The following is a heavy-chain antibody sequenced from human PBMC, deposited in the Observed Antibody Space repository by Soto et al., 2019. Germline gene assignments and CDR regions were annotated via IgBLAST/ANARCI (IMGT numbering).Heavy chain of an antibody. J-gene: IGHJ3*02. V-gene: IGHV5-51*01. CDR1: GKAFTSFW. CDR2: IDPGDSDT. Sequence: GESLKISCKISGKAFTSFWVVWVRQMPGRGLEWMGNIDPGDSDTRYTPPFQGQVTISADKSTNTAYLQWHSLQASDTALYYCAKQDDRGALEIWGQGTKVTVSS. D-gene: IGHD3-22*01. CDR3: AKQDDRGALEI.